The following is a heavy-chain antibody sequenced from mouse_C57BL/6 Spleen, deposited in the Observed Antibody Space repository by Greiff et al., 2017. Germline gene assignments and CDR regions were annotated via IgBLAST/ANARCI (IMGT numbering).Heavy chain of an antibody. CDR2: IYPGNSDT. CDR1: GYTFTSYW. D-gene: IGHD2-12*01. V-gene: IGHV1-5*01. CDR3: TRRDILYPNYFDY. J-gene: IGHJ2*01. Sequence: EVQLQQSGTVLARPGASVKMSCKTSGYTFTSYWMHWVKQRPGQGLEWIGAIYPGNSDTSYNQKFKGKAKLTAVTSASTAYMEISSLTNEDSAVYYSTRRDILYPNYFDYWGQGTTLTVSS.